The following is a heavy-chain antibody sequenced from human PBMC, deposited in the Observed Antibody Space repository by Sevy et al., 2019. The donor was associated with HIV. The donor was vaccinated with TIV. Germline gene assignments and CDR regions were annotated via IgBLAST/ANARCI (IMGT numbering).Heavy chain of an antibody. Sequence: SETLSLTCAVHGGSFSGYYWNWIRQPPGKGLEWIGEFNHSGSTNYNPSLKSRVTISVDTSKNQFSLKLSSVTAADTAVYYCARSPPIVVVPGAPSWFDPWGQGTLVTVSS. V-gene: IGHV4-34*01. D-gene: IGHD2-2*01. J-gene: IGHJ5*02. CDR1: GGSFSGYY. CDR2: FNHSGST. CDR3: ARSPPIVVVPGAPSWFDP.